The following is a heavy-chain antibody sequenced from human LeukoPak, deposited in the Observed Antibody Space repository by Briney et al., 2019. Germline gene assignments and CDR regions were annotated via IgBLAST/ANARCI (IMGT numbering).Heavy chain of an antibody. CDR1: GYTFTSYD. CDR3: AIRIFHYSSGSDY. D-gene: IGHD2/OR15-2a*01. V-gene: IGHV1-8*01. Sequence: PRASVKVSCKASGYTFTSYDINWVRQATGQGREWMGWMNPNSGNTGYAQKFQGRVTMTRNTSISTAYMELSSLRSEDTAVYYCAIRIFHYSSGSDYWGQGTLVTVSS. CDR2: MNPNSGNT. J-gene: IGHJ4*02.